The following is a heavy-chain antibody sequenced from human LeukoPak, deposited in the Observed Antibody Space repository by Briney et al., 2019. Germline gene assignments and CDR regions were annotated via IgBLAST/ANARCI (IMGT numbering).Heavy chain of an antibody. CDR3: ARGGLYYDY. D-gene: IGHD3-3*01. Sequence: SETLSLTCTVSGSSISSYYWSWIRQPPGKGLEWIGYIYYSGSTNYNPSLKSRVTISVDTSKNQFSLKLSSVTAADTAVYYCARGGLYYDYWGQGTLVTVSS. CDR1: GSSISSYY. J-gene: IGHJ4*02. CDR2: IYYSGST. V-gene: IGHV4-59*08.